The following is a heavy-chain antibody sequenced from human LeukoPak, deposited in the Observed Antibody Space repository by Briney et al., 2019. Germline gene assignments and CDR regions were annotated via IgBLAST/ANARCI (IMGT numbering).Heavy chain of an antibody. CDR3: AKDQGVVPAADT. D-gene: IGHD2-2*01. CDR2: IRYDGSNK. J-gene: IGHJ4*02. Sequence: GGSLRLSCAASGFTFSSYGMHWVRQAPGKGLEWVAFIRYDGSNKYYADSVKGRFTISRDNSKNTLYLQMNSLRAEDTAVYYCAKDQGVVPAADTWGQGTLVTVSS. CDR1: GFTFSSYG. V-gene: IGHV3-30*02.